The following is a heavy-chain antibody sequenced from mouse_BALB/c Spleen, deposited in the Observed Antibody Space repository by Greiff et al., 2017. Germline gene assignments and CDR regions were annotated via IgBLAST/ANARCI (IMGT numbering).Heavy chain of an antibody. CDR3: ERCFITTDYYAMDY. V-gene: IGHV1-87*01. CDR2: IYPGDGDT. D-gene: IGHD1-1*01. CDR1: GYTFTSYW. J-gene: IGHJ4*01. Sequence: QVQLKESGAELARPGASVKLSCKASGYTFTSYWMQWVKQRPGQGLEWIGAIYPGDGDTRYAQKFKGKATLTADKSSSTAYMQLSSLASEDSAVYYCERCFITTDYYAMDYWGQGTSVTVSS.